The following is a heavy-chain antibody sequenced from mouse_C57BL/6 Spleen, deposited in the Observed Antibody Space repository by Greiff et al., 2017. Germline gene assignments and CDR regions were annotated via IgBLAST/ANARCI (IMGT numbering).Heavy chain of an antibody. Sequence: QVQLQQSGPELVKPGASVKISCKASGYTFTDYYINWVKQRPGQGLAWIGWIYPGSGNTKYNEKFKGKATLTVDTSSSTAYMQLSSLTSEDSAVYFCARKGYYFDYWGQGTTLTVSS. V-gene: IGHV1-84*01. CDR1: GYTFTDYY. CDR3: ARKGYYFDY. J-gene: IGHJ2*01. CDR2: IYPGSGNT.